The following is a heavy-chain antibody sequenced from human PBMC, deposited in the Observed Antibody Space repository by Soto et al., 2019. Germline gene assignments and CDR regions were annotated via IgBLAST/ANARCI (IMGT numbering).Heavy chain of an antibody. CDR3: ARNGDSSDYRGWFDP. D-gene: IGHD3-22*01. CDR2: IYSGGTT. V-gene: IGHV3-66*01. Sequence: EVQLVESGGGLVQPGGSLRLSCAASGFTVSSNYMSWVRQAPGKGLEWVSVIYSGGTTYYADSVKGRFTISRDNSKNTLDLQMNSLRAGDTAVYYCARNGDSSDYRGWFDPWGQGTLVTVSS. J-gene: IGHJ5*02. CDR1: GFTVSSNY.